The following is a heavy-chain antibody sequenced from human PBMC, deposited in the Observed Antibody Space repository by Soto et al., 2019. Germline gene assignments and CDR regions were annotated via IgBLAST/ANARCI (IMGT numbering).Heavy chain of an antibody. V-gene: IGHV4-39*01. D-gene: IGHD3-10*01. J-gene: IGHJ4*03. CDR1: GGSISSSSYY. CDR2: VYYSGST. Sequence: SETLSLTCTVSGGSISSSSYYWVWIRQPPGKGLEWIGSVYYSGSTYYSPSLRSRVTISVDTSKNQFSLKLSSVTAADTAVYYCARSVRGVTSYLDFWGQGILVTVSS. CDR3: ARSVRGVTSYLDF.